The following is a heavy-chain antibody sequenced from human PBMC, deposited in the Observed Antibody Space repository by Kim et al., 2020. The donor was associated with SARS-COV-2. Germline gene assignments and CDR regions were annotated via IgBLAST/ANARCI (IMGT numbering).Heavy chain of an antibody. Sequence: STYYADSVKGRFTISRDNSKNTLYLQMNSLRAEDTAVYYCGIEEQLVHGYWGQGTLVTVSS. CDR2: ST. V-gene: IGHV3-23*01. J-gene: IGHJ4*02. D-gene: IGHD6-13*01. CDR3: GIEEQLVHGY.